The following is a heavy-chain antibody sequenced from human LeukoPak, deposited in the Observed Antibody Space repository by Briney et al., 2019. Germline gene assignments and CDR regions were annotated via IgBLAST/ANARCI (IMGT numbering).Heavy chain of an antibody. V-gene: IGHV1-8*01. CDR1: GYTFTSYD. CDR3: ARGGGFSFGAQSYYQLSL. CDR2: MNPNSGKT. J-gene: IGHJ4*02. D-gene: IGHD3-10*01. Sequence: ASVKVSCKASGYTFTSYDIHWVRQDPGRGLDYLGWMNPNSGKTGYTQKFQGRFSMTRDTSISTAYLELNSLTSEDTAVYYCARGGGFSFGAQSYYQLSLWGQGTLVTVSS.